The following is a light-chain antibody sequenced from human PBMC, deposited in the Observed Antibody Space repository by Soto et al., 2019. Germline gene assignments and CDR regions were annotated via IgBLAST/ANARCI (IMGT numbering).Light chain of an antibody. CDR3: QQYGSSSLT. CDR1: QSVSSIS. CDR2: GAS. J-gene: IGKJ1*01. Sequence: EIVLTQSPGTLSLSPGERATLSCRASQSVSSISLAWYQQKPGQAPMLLMYGASSRATGIPDRFSGSGSGTDFTLTISRLEPEDSAVYYCQQYGSSSLTFGQGTKVEIK. V-gene: IGKV3-20*01.